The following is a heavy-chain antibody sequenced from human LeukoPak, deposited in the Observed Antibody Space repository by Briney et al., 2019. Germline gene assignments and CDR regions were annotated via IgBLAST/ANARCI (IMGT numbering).Heavy chain of an antibody. D-gene: IGHD6-19*01. J-gene: IGHJ1*01. CDR2: ISGSGGST. CDR3: AKPREIAVADPFQH. V-gene: IGHV3-23*01. CDR1: GFTFSSYA. Sequence: WGSLRLSCAASGFTFSSYAMSWVRQAPGKRLEWVSAISGSGGSTYYADSVKGRFTISRDNSKNTLYLQMNSLRAEDTAVYYCAKPREIAVADPFQHWGQGTLVTVSS.